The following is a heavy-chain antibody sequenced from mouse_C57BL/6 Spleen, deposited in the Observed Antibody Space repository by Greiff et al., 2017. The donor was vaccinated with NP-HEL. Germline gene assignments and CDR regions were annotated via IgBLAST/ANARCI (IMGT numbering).Heavy chain of an antibody. CDR2: INPNNGGT. CDR3: ARTSLLPGYFDV. CDR1: GYTFTDYN. V-gene: IGHV1-18*01. Sequence: EVKLMESGPELVKPGASVKIPCKASGYTFTDYNMDWVKQSHGKSLEWIGDINPNNGGTIYNQKFKGKATLTVDKSSSTAYMELRSLTSEDTAVYYCARTSLLPGYFDVWGTGTTVTVSS. J-gene: IGHJ1*03. D-gene: IGHD1-1*01.